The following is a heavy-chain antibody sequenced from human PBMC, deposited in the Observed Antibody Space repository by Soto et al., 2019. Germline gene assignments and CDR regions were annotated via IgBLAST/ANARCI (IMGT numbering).Heavy chain of an antibody. CDR3: ARTATQCSRTSCYTVSLDF. J-gene: IGHJ6*02. CDR2: INRDGVT. CDR1: GGSFSGYY. D-gene: IGHD2-2*02. V-gene: IGHV4-34*01. Sequence: QVQLQQWGAGLLKPSETLSLTCAVFGGSFSGYYWGWIRQPPGKGLEWIGEINRDGVTNYNPSLKSRLTISVDTSKNQFSLKLNSVTAADTAVYYCARTATQCSRTSCYTVSLDFWGQGTTVTVSS.